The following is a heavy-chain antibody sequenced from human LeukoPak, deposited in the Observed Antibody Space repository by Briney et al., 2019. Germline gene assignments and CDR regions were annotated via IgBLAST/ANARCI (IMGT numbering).Heavy chain of an antibody. CDR3: AKLRGADYMKYHFDN. V-gene: IGHV3-23*01. D-gene: IGHD2/OR15-2a*01. CDR1: GLNFGTYA. CDR2: SGSGGGT. J-gene: IGHJ4*02. Sequence: PGGSLTLSCAASGLNFGTYAIRWVRQAPGKGLEWVSSSGSGGGTYYADSVKGRFPISRDSSKNTVYLQMNSLRAEDTAVYFCAKLRGADYMKYHFDNWAQGPVVTVSS.